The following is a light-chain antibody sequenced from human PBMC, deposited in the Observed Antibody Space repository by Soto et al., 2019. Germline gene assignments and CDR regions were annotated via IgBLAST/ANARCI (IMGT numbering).Light chain of an antibody. Sequence: EIVMTQSPATLSVSPGEGATLSCRASHSVDSNLAWYQQKPGQAPRLLIYGASTRATGIPDRFSGSGSGADFTLTISSLEPEDFAVYYCQQRNIWPPVTFGQGTRLEIK. CDR3: QQRNIWPPVT. V-gene: IGKV3-15*01. CDR1: HSVDSN. J-gene: IGKJ5*01. CDR2: GAS.